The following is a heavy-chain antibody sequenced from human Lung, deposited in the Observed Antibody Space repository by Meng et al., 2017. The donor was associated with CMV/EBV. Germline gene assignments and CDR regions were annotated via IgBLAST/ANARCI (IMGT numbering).Heavy chain of an antibody. J-gene: IGHJ4*02. CDR3: ARGHYGDSSDYFDF. CDR2: IYYNRGT. D-gene: IGHD4/OR15-4a*01. V-gene: IGHV4-59*01. CDR1: GGSISHYC. Sequence: LXCTVSGGSISHYCWNWIRQPPGKGLEWIGYIYYNRGTNYNPSLKGRVTISLETSKNKFSLKLSSATAADTAVYYCARGHYGDSSDYFDFWGQGTPAIYSS.